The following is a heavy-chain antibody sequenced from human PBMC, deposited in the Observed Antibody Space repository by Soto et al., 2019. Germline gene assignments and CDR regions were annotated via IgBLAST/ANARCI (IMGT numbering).Heavy chain of an antibody. V-gene: IGHV1-69*02. CDR2: IIPILGIA. CDR3: ARGQMGAIVVVPAAISETPYYFDY. J-gene: IGHJ4*02. D-gene: IGHD2-2*02. Sequence: SVKVSCKASGSTFSSYTISWVRQAPGQRLEWMGRIIPILGIANYAQKLQGRVTITADKSTSTAYMELSSLRAEDTAVYYCARGQMGAIVVVPAAISETPYYFDYWGQGTLVTVSS. CDR1: GSTFSSYT.